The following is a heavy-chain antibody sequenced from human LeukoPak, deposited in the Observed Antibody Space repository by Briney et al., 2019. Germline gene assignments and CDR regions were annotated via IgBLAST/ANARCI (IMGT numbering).Heavy chain of an antibody. CDR1: GFTISSYG. CDR3: AKEYCSGGSCYLDY. Sequence: PGRSPRLSCAASGFTISSYGMHWVRQAPGKGLEWVAVISYDGSNKYYADSVKGRFTISRDNSKNTLYLQMNSLRAEDTAVYYCAKEYCSGGSCYLDYWGQGTLVTVSS. D-gene: IGHD2-15*01. V-gene: IGHV3-30*18. J-gene: IGHJ4*02. CDR2: ISYDGSNK.